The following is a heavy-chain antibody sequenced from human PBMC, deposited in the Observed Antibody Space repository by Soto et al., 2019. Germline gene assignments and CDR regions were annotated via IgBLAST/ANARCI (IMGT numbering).Heavy chain of an antibody. CDR3: AREEDGYHRGRWFDP. V-gene: IGHV1-69*02. J-gene: IGHJ5*02. D-gene: IGHD5-12*01. Sequence: QVQLVQSGAEVKKPGSSVKVSCKASGGTFSSYTISWVRQAPGQGLEWMGRIIPILGIANYAQKFQGRVTIXGAXSXNTAYMELSSLRSEDTAVYYGAREEDGYHRGRWFDPWGQGTLVTVSS. CDR2: IIPILGIA. CDR1: GGTFSSYT.